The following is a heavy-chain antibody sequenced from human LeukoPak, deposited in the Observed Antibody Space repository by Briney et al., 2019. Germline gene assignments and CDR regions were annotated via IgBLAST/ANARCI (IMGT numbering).Heavy chain of an antibody. V-gene: IGHV3-21*01. CDR3: ARGRMRATITCSDY. J-gene: IGHJ4*02. Sequence: GGSLRLSCAASGFTFSTYSMNWVRQAPGKGLEWVSSISSSSIYIYYADSVEGRFTISRDNANNSLYLQMNSLRAEDTAVYYCARGRMRATITCSDYWGQGTLVTVSS. D-gene: IGHD5-12*01. CDR2: ISSSSIYI. CDR1: GFTFSTYS.